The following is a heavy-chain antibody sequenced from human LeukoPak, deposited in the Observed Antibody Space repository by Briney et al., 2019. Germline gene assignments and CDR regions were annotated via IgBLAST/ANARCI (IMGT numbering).Heavy chain of an antibody. CDR2: INPSGGST. D-gene: IGHD6-13*01. V-gene: IGHV1-46*01. J-gene: IGHJ3*02. CDR3: ARRVGIAAAGVYDAFDI. CDR1: GYTFTSYY. Sequence: ASVKVSCKASGYTFTSYYMHWVRQAPGQGLEWMGIINPSGGSTSYAQKFQGRVTMTRNTSISTAYMELSSLRSEDTAVYYCARRVGIAAAGVYDAFDIWGQGTMVTVSS.